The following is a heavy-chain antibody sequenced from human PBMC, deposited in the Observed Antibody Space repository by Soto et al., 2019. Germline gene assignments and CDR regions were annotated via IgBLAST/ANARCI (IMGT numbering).Heavy chain of an antibody. CDR3: AKSGSYCSGGSCYPYFDY. V-gene: IGHV3-23*01. J-gene: IGHJ4*02. CDR2: ISGSGGST. Sequence: GGSLRLSCAASGFTFSSYAMSWVRQAPGKGLEWVSAISGSGGSTYYADSAKGRFTISRDNSKNTLYLQMNSLRAEDTAVYYCAKSGSYCSGGSCYPYFDYWGQGTLVTVSS. D-gene: IGHD2-15*01. CDR1: GFTFSSYA.